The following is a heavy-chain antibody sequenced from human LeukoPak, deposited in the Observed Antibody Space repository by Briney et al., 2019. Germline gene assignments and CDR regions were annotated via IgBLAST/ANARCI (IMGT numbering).Heavy chain of an antibody. CDR3: AKDRHVWGYSYGQTFDY. CDR1: GFTFSNYN. CDR2: ISSSSRTI. V-gene: IGHV3-48*01. D-gene: IGHD5-18*01. Sequence: GGSLRLSCAASGFTFSNYNMNWVRQAPGKGLEWVSYISSSSRTIYYADSVRGRFSISRDNAKNSLYLQMNSLRAEDTAMYFCAKDRHVWGYSYGQTFDYWGQGTLVIVSS. J-gene: IGHJ4*02.